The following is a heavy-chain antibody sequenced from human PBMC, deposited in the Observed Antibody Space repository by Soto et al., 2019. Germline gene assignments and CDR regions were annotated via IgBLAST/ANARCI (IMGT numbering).Heavy chain of an antibody. CDR3: ARGRRYFDWLPHHDAFDI. J-gene: IGHJ3*02. CDR2: INPSGGT. V-gene: IGHV1-2*04. Sequence: ASVKVSCKASGYTFTSYYMHWVRQAPGQGLEWMGIINPSGGTNYAQKFQGWVTMTRDTSISTAYMELSRLRSDDTAVYYCARGRRYFDWLPHHDAFDIWGQGTMVTVSS. CDR1: GYTFTSYY. D-gene: IGHD3-9*01.